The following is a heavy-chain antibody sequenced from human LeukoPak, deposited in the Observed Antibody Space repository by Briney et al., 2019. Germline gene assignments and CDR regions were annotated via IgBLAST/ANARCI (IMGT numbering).Heavy chain of an antibody. CDR3: ARYYDGSGSPRFDP. V-gene: IGHV4-38-2*02. D-gene: IGHD3-22*01. Sequence: KPSETLSLTCTVSGDSISSGYYWGWIRPPPGRGLEWIGSIHHSGSSYYNPSLKSRVTISVDTSKNQFSLKLSSVTAADTAVHYCARYYDGSGSPRFDPWGQGTLVTVSS. J-gene: IGHJ5*02. CDR2: IHHSGSS. CDR1: GDSISSGYY.